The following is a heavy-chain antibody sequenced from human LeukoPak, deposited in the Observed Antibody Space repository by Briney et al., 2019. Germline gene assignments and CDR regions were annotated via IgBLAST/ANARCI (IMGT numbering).Heavy chain of an antibody. J-gene: IGHJ4*02. CDR1: GFTFSSYS. CDR3: ARGYSSAWNDPFDY. CDR2: ISYDGSNK. Sequence: GRSLRLSCAASGFTFSSYSMHWVRQAPGKGLKWVAVISYDGSNKYYADSVKGRFTISRDHSKNTLYLQMNSLRGEDTAVYYCARGYSSAWNDPFDYWGQGTLVSVSS. D-gene: IGHD6-19*01. V-gene: IGHV3-30*04.